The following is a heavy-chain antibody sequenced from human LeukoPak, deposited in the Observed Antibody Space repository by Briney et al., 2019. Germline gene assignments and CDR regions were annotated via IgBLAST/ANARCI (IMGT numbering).Heavy chain of an antibody. CDR3: ARASIAARTVAWFDP. Sequence: SETLSLTCTVSGGSISSYYWSWIRQPPGKGLEWIGHIYYSGSTNYNPSLKSRVTISVDTSKNQFSLKLSSVTAADTAVYYCARASIAARTVAWFDPWGQGTLVTVSS. J-gene: IGHJ5*02. CDR1: GGSISSYY. V-gene: IGHV4-59*01. D-gene: IGHD6-6*01. CDR2: IYYSGST.